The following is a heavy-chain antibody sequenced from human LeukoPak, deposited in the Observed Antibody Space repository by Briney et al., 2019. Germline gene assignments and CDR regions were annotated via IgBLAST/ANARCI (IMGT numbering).Heavy chain of an antibody. CDR3: ASGQLWLYY. Sequence: GGSLRLSCAASGFTFSSYAMNWVRQAPGKGLEWVAVISYDGSNKYYADSVKGRFTISRDNSKNTLYLQMNSLRAEDTAVYYCASGQLWLYYWGQGTLVTVSS. J-gene: IGHJ4*02. CDR1: GFTFSSYA. CDR2: ISYDGSNK. D-gene: IGHD5-18*01. V-gene: IGHV3-30*04.